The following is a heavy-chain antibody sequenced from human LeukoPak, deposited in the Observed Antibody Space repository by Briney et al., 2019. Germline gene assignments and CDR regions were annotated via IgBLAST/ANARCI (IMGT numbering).Heavy chain of an antibody. Sequence: SETLSLTCAVYGGSFSGYYWSWIRQPPGKGLEWIGEINQIGSTNYNPSLKSRVTISVDTSKNQFSLKLSSVTAADTAVYYCARSVSITMVRGVIYYYYYMDVWGKGTTVTVSS. CDR2: INQIGST. V-gene: IGHV4-34*01. CDR3: ARSVSITMVRGVIYYYYYMDV. D-gene: IGHD3-10*01. CDR1: GGSFSGYY. J-gene: IGHJ6*03.